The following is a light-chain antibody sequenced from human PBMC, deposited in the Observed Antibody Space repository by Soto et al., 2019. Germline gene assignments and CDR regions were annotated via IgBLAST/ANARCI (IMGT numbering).Light chain of an antibody. CDR2: GAS. V-gene: IGKV3-20*01. J-gene: IGKJ2*01. Sequence: EIVLTQSPGTLSLSPGEGATLSCRASQSVSSSYLAWYQQKPGQAPRLLIYGASTRATGIPDRFSGSGSGTDFTLTISRLEPEDFAVYYCQQYGSSTSYTFGQGTKLEIK. CDR3: QQYGSSTSYT. CDR1: QSVSSSY.